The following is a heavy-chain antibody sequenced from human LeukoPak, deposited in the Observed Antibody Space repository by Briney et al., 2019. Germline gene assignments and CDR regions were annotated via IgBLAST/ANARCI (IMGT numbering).Heavy chain of an antibody. CDR3: TTGLGYCSGGSCYSVPGYYYYYYYMDV. D-gene: IGHD2-15*01. Sequence: KTGGSLRLSCAASGFTFSNAWMSWVRQAPGKGLEWVGRIKSKTDGGTTDYAAPVKGRFTISRDDSKNTLYLQMNSLKTEDTAVYYCTTGLGYCSGGSCYSVPGYYYYYYYMDVWGKGTTVTVSS. CDR2: IKSKTDGGTT. V-gene: IGHV3-15*01. J-gene: IGHJ6*03. CDR1: GFTFSNAW.